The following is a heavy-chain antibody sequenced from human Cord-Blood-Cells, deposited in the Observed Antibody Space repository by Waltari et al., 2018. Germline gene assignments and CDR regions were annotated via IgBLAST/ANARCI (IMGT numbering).Heavy chain of an antibody. Sequence: EVQLVESGGGLVQPGGSLRLSCAASGFTFSSSWMSWVRQAPGKGLEWVANIKQEGSGKYYVDSVKGRFTISRDNAKNSLYLQMNSLRAEDTAVYYCASGKAGIFDYWGQGTLVTVSS. J-gene: IGHJ4*02. CDR1: GFTFSSSW. V-gene: IGHV3-7*01. D-gene: IGHD1-1*01. CDR2: IKQEGSGK. CDR3: ASGKAGIFDY.